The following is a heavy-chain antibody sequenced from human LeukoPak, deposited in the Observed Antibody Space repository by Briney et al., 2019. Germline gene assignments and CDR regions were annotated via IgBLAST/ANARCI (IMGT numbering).Heavy chain of an antibody. V-gene: IGHV3-7*03. Sequence: GGSLRLSCVASGFTFGKYWMSWVRQAPGKGLEWVANIKLDGSEKNYVDSVKGRFTISRDNTKNSLYLQMNSLRAEDTAVYYCARSSYSSSSSVWGQGTMVTVSS. D-gene: IGHD6-6*01. CDR1: GFTFGKYW. CDR2: IKLDGSEK. CDR3: ARSSYSSSSSV. J-gene: IGHJ3*01.